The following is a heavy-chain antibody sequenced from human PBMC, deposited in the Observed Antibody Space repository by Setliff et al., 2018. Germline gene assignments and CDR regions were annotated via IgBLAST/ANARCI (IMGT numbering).Heavy chain of an antibody. CDR3: VRDLSLDDCGGDCHLPFHYFYLDV. Sequence: GESLKISCAASGFTFSAHAMNWVRQGPGKGLEWVSYISGSGSTYYANSVKGRFTISRENAKNSLFLQMNSLRAEDAAVYYCVRDLSLDDCGGDCHLPFHYFYLDVWGKGTTVTVSS. D-gene: IGHD2-21*02. CDR2: ISGSGST. CDR1: GFTFSAHA. V-gene: IGHV3-48*03. J-gene: IGHJ6*03.